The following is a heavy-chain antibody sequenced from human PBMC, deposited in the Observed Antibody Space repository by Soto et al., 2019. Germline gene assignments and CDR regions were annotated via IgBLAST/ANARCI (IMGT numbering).Heavy chain of an antibody. D-gene: IGHD3-22*01. CDR2: ISGSGGST. CDR1: GFTFSSYA. J-gene: IGHJ3*02. Sequence: GGSLRLSCAASGFTFSSYAMSWVRQAPGKGLEWVSAISGSGGSTYYADSVKGRFTISRDNSKNTLYLQMNSLRAEDTAVYYCAKDISLQYYYDSSGYAFDIWGQGTMVTVSS. V-gene: IGHV3-23*01. CDR3: AKDISLQYYYDSSGYAFDI.